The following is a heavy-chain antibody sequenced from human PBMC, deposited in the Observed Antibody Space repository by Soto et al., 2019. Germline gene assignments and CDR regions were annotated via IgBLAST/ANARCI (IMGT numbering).Heavy chain of an antibody. Sequence: EVQLVESGGGLVQPGGSLRLSCAASGFTFSSSWMHWVRQTPGTGLVWVSRISGDGSSTSYADSVKGRFTISRDNAKNTLYLEMNSLRAEGTAVYYCAKDAAAQYWGQGTLVTVSS. CDR1: GFTFSSSW. J-gene: IGHJ4*02. V-gene: IGHV3-74*01. D-gene: IGHD6-13*01. CDR2: ISGDGSST. CDR3: AKDAAAQY.